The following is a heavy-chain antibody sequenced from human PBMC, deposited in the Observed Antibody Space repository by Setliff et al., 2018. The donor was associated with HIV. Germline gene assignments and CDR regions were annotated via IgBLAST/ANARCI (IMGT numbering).Heavy chain of an antibody. J-gene: IGHJ5*02. Sequence: PSETLSLTCSVSGGSISGYYWNWVRQPPGKGLEWMGYIYYSGSTDYNPALKRRVTISLDTSKNQFSLKLGSVTAADTAVYYCARGAYYNFWSGYSAGGGSLGPWGQGTLVTVSS. D-gene: IGHD3-3*01. CDR1: GGSISGYY. CDR2: IYYSGST. CDR3: ARGAYYNFWSGYSAGGGSLGP. V-gene: IGHV4-59*01.